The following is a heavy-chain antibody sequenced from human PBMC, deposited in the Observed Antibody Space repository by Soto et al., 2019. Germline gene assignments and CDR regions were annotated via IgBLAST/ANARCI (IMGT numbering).Heavy chain of an antibody. D-gene: IGHD6-13*01. CDR3: ASEAIAAAAVYGMDV. V-gene: IGHV1-3*01. CDR1: GYTFTSYA. Sequence: ASVKVSCKASGYTFTSYAMHWVRQAPGQRLEWMGWINAGNGNTKYSQKFQGRVTITRDTSASTAYVELSSLRSEDTAVYYCASEAIAAAAVYGMDVWGQGTTVTVSS. CDR2: INAGNGNT. J-gene: IGHJ6*02.